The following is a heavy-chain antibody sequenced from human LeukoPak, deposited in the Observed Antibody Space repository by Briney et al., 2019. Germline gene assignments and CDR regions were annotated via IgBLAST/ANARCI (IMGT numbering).Heavy chain of an antibody. CDR2: IYHSGST. CDR1: GYSISSGYY. Sequence: SETLSLTCAVSGYSISSGYYWGWIRQPPGNGLEWIGSIYHSGSTYYTPSLESRVTISVDTSKNKLSLKLSSVTAADTAVYYCARDAQYTIFGVVTYWGQGTLVTVSS. J-gene: IGHJ4*02. D-gene: IGHD3-3*01. V-gene: IGHV4-38-2*02. CDR3: ARDAQYTIFGVVTY.